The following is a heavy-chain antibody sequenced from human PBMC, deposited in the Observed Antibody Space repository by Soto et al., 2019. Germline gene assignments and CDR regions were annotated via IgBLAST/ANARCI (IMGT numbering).Heavy chain of an antibody. J-gene: IGHJ6*03. V-gene: IGHV1-69*04. CDR3: ARDYSTSLTYYYYYYMDV. Sequence: SVKVSCKASGGTFSSYTISWVRQAPGQGLEWMGRIIPILGIANYAQKFQGRVTITVDKSTSTAYMELSSLRSEDTAVYYCARDYSTSLTYYYYYYMDVWGKGTTVTVSS. D-gene: IGHD2-2*01. CDR1: GGTFSSYT. CDR2: IIPILGIA.